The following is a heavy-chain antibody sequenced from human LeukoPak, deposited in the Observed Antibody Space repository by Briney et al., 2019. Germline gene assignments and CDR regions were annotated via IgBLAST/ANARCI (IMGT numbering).Heavy chain of an antibody. V-gene: IGHV3-33*01. CDR3: ARRGQYYDYVWGSYRPSYYFDY. CDR2: IWYDGSNK. J-gene: IGHJ4*02. Sequence: AGGSPRLSRAASGFTFSSYGMHWVRQAPGKGLEWVAVIWYDGSNKYYADSVKGRFTISRDNSKNTLYLQMNSLRAEDTAVYYYARRGQYYDYVWGSYRPSYYFDYWGQGTLVTVSS. D-gene: IGHD3-16*02. CDR1: GFTFSSYG.